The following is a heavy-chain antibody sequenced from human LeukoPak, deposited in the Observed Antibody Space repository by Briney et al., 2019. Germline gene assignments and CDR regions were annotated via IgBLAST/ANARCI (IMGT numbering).Heavy chain of an antibody. CDR1: GFTFSSYA. J-gene: IGHJ4*02. Sequence: GGSLRLSCAASGFTFSSYAMHWVRQAPGKGLEWVAAISYDGSNKYYADSVKGRFTISRDNSKNTLYLQMNSLRAEDTAVYYCAKLVVVPAAPFDYWGQGTLVTVSS. D-gene: IGHD2-2*01. CDR2: ISYDGSNK. CDR3: AKLVVVPAAPFDY. V-gene: IGHV3-30-3*02.